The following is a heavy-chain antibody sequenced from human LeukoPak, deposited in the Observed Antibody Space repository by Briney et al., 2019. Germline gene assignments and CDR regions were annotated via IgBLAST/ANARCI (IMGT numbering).Heavy chain of an antibody. V-gene: IGHV1-69*05. D-gene: IGHD3-22*01. CDR1: GGTFSSYA. CDR3: ARESAVWSYYDSSGYYG. Sequence: SVKVSCKASGGTFSSYAISWVRQAPGQGLEWMGGIIPIFGTANYAQKFQGRVTITTVESTSTAYMELSSLRSEDTAVYYCARESAVWSYYDSSGYYGWGQGTLVTVSS. J-gene: IGHJ4*02. CDR2: IIPIFGTA.